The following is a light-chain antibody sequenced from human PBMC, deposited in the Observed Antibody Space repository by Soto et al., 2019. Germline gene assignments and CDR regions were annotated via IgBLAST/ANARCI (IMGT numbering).Light chain of an antibody. CDR1: QSLLHSNGYNY. V-gene: IGKV2-28*01. CDR3: VQALHTSYT. CDR2: LGS. Sequence: DIVMTQSPLSLPVTPGEPASISCRSSQSLLHSNGYNYLDCYLQKPGQSPQLLIYLGSNRASGDPARFSGSGSGTYFTLKISTVEAEDVGVYYCVQALHTSYTCGQGTKLYIK. J-gene: IGKJ2*01.